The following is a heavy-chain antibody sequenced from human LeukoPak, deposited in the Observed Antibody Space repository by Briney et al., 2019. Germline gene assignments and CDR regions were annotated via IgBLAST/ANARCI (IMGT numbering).Heavy chain of an antibody. Sequence: GGSLRLSCVASGFTFGDYAMNWVRQVPGKGVEWVSGISWNSGSIGYAASVKGRFSISRDNAKNSLFLQMNTLRLEDTAVYFCTRLPRKYYYGSGSYSDSWGQGTLVIVSS. CDR1: GFTFGDYA. CDR2: ISWNSGSI. J-gene: IGHJ4*02. D-gene: IGHD3-10*01. CDR3: TRLPRKYYYGSGSYSDS. V-gene: IGHV3-9*01.